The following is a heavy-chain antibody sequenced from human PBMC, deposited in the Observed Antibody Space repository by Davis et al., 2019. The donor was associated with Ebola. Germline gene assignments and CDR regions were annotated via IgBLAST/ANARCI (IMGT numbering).Heavy chain of an antibody. CDR1: GDSVSSNSAA. CDR3: ARGELRILYSRGRTNWFDP. Sequence: SQTLSLTCAISGDSVSSNSAAWNWIRQSPSRGLEWLGRTYYRSKWYNDYAVSVKSRITINPGTSKNQFSLQLNSVTPEDTAVYYCARGELRILYSRGRTNWFDPWGQGTLVTVSS. J-gene: IGHJ5*02. D-gene: IGHD2-8*01. V-gene: IGHV6-1*01. CDR2: TYYRSKWYN.